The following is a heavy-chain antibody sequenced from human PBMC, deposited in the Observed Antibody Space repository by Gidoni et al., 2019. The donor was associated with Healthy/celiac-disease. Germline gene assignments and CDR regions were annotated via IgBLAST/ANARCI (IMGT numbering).Heavy chain of an antibody. CDR2: IYSGGST. Sequence: EVQLVESGGGLIQPGGSLRLSCAASGFTVSSNYMSWVRQAPGKGLEWVSVIYSGGSTYYADSVKGRFTISRDNSKNTLYLQMNSLRAEDTAVYYCARDTDRGYSYEDYYYYGMDVWGQGTTVTVSS. D-gene: IGHD5-18*01. CDR1: GFTVSSNY. V-gene: IGHV3-53*01. CDR3: ARDTDRGYSYEDYYYYGMDV. J-gene: IGHJ6*02.